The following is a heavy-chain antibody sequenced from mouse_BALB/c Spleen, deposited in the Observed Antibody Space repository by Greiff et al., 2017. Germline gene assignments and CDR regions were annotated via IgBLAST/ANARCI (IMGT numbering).Heavy chain of an antibody. CDR1: GYAFTNYL. CDR2: INPGSGGT. Sequence: VQLQESGAELVRPGTSVKVSCKASGYAFTNYLIEWVKQRPGQGLEWIGVINPGSGGTNYNEKFKGKATLTADKSSSTAYMQLSSLTSDDSAVYFCARELTFAYWGQGTLVTVSA. J-gene: IGHJ3*01. CDR3: ARELTFAY. D-gene: IGHD1-1*01. V-gene: IGHV1-54*01.